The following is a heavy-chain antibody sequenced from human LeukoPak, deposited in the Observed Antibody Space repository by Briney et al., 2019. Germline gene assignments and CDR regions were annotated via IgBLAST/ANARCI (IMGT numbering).Heavy chain of an antibody. D-gene: IGHD3-22*01. V-gene: IGHV3-21*04. CDR3: AREGYDSSGYCH. CDR2: ITSSSYT. J-gene: IGHJ4*02. CDR1: GFTFSTYN. Sequence: GGSLRLSCAASGFTFSTYNMNWVRQAPGKGLEWVSSITSSSYTFYADSVKGRFTISRDNAKNSLYLQMNSLRAEDTAVYYCAREGYDSSGYCHWGQGTLVTVSS.